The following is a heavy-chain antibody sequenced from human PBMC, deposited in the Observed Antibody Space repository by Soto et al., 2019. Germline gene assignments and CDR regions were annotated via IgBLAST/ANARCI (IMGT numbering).Heavy chain of an antibody. D-gene: IGHD3-22*01. CDR1: GFTFSSYG. CDR2: ISYDGSNK. CDR3: AKGKGVYYYDSSGYFGY. J-gene: IGHJ4*02. V-gene: IGHV3-30*18. Sequence: GSLRLSCAASGFTFSSYGMHWVRQAPGKGLEWVAVISYDGSNKYYADSVKGRFTISRDNSKNTLYLQMNSLRAEDTAVYYCAKGKGVYYYDSSGYFGYWGQGT.